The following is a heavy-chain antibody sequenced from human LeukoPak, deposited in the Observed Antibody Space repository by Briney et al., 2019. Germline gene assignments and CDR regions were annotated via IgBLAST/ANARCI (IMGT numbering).Heavy chain of an antibody. Sequence: SETLSLTCAVYGGSFSGYCWSWIRQPPGKGLEWIGEINHSGSTNYNPSLKSRVTISVDTSKNQFSLKLSSVTAADTAVYYCARQGPNECYGSGSYFGTYFDYWGQGTLVTVSS. CDR1: GGSFSGYC. CDR3: ARQGPNECYGSGSYFGTYFDY. D-gene: IGHD3-10*01. J-gene: IGHJ4*02. V-gene: IGHV4-34*01. CDR2: INHSGST.